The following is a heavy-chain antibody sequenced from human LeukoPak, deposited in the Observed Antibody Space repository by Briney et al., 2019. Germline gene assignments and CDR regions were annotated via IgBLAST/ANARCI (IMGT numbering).Heavy chain of an antibody. CDR2: ISSNGGST. J-gene: IGHJ3*02. V-gene: IGHV3-64*01. Sequence: PGGSLRLSCAASGFTLSSYAMHWVRQAPGKGLEYVSAISSNGGSTYYANSVKGRFTISRDNSKNTLYLQMGSLRAEDMAVYYCARNLVVSMNAFDIWGQGTMVTVSS. CDR1: GFTLSSYA. CDR3: ARNLVVSMNAFDI. D-gene: IGHD2/OR15-2a*01.